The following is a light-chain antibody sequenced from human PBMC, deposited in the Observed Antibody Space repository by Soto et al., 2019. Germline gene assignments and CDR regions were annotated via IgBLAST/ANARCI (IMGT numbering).Light chain of an antibody. CDR2: KAS. Sequence: DIQMTQSPSTLSASVGDRVTITCRASETIRSWLAWYQQKPGKGPKLLIYKASSLESGVPSRFSGSGSGTEFTLTISSLQPHDFATYLFHQYYSYPKPFGQGAKVEIK. V-gene: IGKV1-5*03. CDR3: HQYYSYPKP. J-gene: IGKJ1*01. CDR1: ETIRSW.